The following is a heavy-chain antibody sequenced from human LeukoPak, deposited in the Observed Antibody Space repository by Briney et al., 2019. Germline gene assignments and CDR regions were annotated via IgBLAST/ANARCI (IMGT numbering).Heavy chain of an antibody. CDR1: GGTFSSYA. V-gene: IGHV1-69*04. CDR3: ARPFGSGSSYGMDV. CDR2: IIPILGIA. D-gene: IGHD3-10*01. J-gene: IGHJ6*02. Sequence: ASVKVSCKASGGTFSSYAISWVRQAPGQGLEWMGRIIPILGIANYAQKFQGRVTITADKSASTAYMELSSLRSEDTAVYYCARPFGSGSSYGMDVWGQGTTVTVSS.